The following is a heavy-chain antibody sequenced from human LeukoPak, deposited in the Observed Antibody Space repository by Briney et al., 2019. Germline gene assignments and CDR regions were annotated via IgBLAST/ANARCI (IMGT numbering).Heavy chain of an antibody. D-gene: IGHD4-11*01. CDR2: IYHSGST. J-gene: IGHJ6*03. CDR3: ARDTYSLMDV. CDR1: GYSISSGYY. V-gene: IGHV4-38-2*02. Sequence: SETLSLTCTVSGYSISSGYYWGRIRQPPGKGLEWIGSIYHSGSTYYNPSLKSRVTISVDTSKNQFSLKLSSVTAADTAVYYCARDTYSLMDVWGKGTTVTVSS.